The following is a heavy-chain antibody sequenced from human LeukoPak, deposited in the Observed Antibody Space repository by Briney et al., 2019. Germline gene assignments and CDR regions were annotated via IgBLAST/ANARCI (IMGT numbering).Heavy chain of an antibody. V-gene: IGHV3-7*01. Sequence: GGSLRLSCAASGFTFSSCWMSWVRQAPGKGLEWVANIKQDGSEKYYVDSVKGRFTISRDNAKNSLYLQMNSLRAEDTAVYYCARVIGSGWYDYWGQGTLVTVSS. CDR1: GFTFSSCW. CDR3: ARVIGSGWYDY. D-gene: IGHD6-19*01. J-gene: IGHJ4*02. CDR2: IKQDGSEK.